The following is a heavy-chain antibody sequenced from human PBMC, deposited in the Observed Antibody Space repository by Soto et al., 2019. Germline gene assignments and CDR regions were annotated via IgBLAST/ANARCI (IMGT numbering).Heavy chain of an antibody. CDR3: TSNLGDYRGAVCCKTSWD. CDR1: GFTFSSYG. Sequence: PGGSLRLSCAASGFTFSSYGMHWVRQAPGKGLEWVAVISYDGSNKYYADSVKGRFTISRDNSKNTLYLQMNSLRAEDTAVYYCTSNLGDYRGAVCCKTSWDWGQGTLVTVYS. J-gene: IGHJ4*02. CDR2: ISYDGSNK. V-gene: IGHV3-30*03. D-gene: IGHD3-10*01.